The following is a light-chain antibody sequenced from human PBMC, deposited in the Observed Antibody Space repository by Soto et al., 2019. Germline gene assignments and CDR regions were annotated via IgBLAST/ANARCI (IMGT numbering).Light chain of an antibody. J-gene: IGLJ1*01. CDR3: SSYTSSSTLDD. V-gene: IGLV2-14*01. CDR1: SSDVGGYNY. CDR2: DVS. Sequence: QSALTQPASVSGSPGQSITISCTGTSSDVGGYNYVSWYQQHPGKAPKLMIYDVSNRPSGVSNRFSGSKSGNTASLTISGLQAEDEADYYCSSYTSSSTLDDFGTG.